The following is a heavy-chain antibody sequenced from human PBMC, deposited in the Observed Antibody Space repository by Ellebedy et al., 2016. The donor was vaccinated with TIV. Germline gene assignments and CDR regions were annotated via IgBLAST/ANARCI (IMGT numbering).Heavy chain of an antibody. J-gene: IGHJ6*02. CDR3: ARRSSRNVMDV. Sequence: LRLSCAISGDSVSSNAVAWHSIRQSPSRGLAWLGRQYYRSKWSNEYAVSVKSRITINPDTSKNQFSLQLNTVTPEDTAVYYCARRSSRNVMDVWGQGTTVTVSS. V-gene: IGHV6-1*01. CDR1: GDSVSSNAVA. CDR2: QYYRSKWSN. D-gene: IGHD6-13*01.